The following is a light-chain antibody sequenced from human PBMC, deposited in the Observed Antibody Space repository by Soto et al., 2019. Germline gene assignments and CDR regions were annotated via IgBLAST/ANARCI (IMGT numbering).Light chain of an antibody. J-gene: IGKJ5*01. Sequence: DIQMTQSPSTLSASVGDRVTMTFRASQRISSWLACYQQKPGKAPKLLIYDASSLGSGVPSRFSGSGSGTEFTLTISSLQPDDFATYFCQQYQTYSTVGQGTRLEI. CDR3: QQYQTYST. CDR1: QRISSW. CDR2: DAS. V-gene: IGKV1-5*01.